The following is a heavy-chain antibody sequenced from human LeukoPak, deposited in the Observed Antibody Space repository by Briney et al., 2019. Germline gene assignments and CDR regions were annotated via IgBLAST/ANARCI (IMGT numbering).Heavy chain of an antibody. J-gene: IGHJ5*02. CDR1: DGSISGSHYC. D-gene: IGHD2-15*01. V-gene: IGHV4-39*01. Sequence: SETLSLTYSVSDGSISGSHYCWGWIRQPPGKGLEWIGSGCYSGSTYFNSSLKSRITITVDTSKNQFSLKLSSVTAADTAVYFCARLYCSGGSCYSGGVCFDPWGQGTLVTVSS. CDR3: ARLYCSGGSCYSGGVCFDP. CDR2: GCYSGST.